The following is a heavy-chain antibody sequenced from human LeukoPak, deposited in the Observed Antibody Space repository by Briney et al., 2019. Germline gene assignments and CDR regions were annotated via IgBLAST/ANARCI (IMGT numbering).Heavy chain of an antibody. V-gene: IGHV1-46*01. CDR2: INPSGGST. J-gene: IGHJ6*02. CDR1: GYTFTSYY. D-gene: IGHD3-10*01. CDR3: ARALASYGSGSYYNSYYYGMDV. Sequence: ASVKVSCKASGYTFTSYYMHWVRQAPGQGLEWMGIINPSGGSTSYAQKFQGRVTMTRDTSTSTVYMELSSLRSEDTAVYYCARALASYGSGSYYNSYYYGMDVRGQGTTVTVSS.